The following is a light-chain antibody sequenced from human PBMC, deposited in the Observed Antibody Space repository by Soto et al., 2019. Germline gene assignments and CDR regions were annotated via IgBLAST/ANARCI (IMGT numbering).Light chain of an antibody. CDR3: QHGYITPYT. V-gene: IGKV1-39*01. CDR1: QSIDTY. J-gene: IGKJ2*01. Sequence: DIQMTQSPSSLSASVGDRVTITCRASQSIDTYLNWYQQKPGRAPNLLIYATSSLQSGVPPRFSGSGSGTDFTLTISSLQPEDFATYYCQHGYITPYTFGQGTKLDSK. CDR2: ATS.